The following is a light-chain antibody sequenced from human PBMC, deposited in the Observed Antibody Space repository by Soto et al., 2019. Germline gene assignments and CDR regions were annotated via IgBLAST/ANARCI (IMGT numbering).Light chain of an antibody. CDR3: CSYAGSHTPWV. CDR1: SSDVGGYNY. J-gene: IGLJ3*02. Sequence: QSALTQRRSVSGAPGQSVTISCTGTSSDVGGYNYVSWYQQHPGKAPKLMIYDVNKWPSGVPDRFSGSKSGNTASLTISGLQAEDEADYHCCSYAGSHTPWVFGGGTKLTVL. V-gene: IGLV2-11*01. CDR2: DVN.